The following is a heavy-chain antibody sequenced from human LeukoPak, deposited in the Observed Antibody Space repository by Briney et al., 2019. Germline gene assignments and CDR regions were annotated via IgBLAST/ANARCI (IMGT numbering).Heavy chain of an antibody. Sequence: PSETLSLTCTVSGGSISSSSYSWGWVRQPPGEGLGWVGSIYFSGSTYYHPSLKSRATLSVETSKKQFSLKLSALNAPDTAVYYRARRVVGATPRFDFWGQGTLVTVSS. J-gene: IGHJ4*02. D-gene: IGHD1-26*01. CDR1: GGSISSSSYS. CDR2: IYFSGST. V-gene: IGHV4-39*01. CDR3: ARRVVGATPRFDF.